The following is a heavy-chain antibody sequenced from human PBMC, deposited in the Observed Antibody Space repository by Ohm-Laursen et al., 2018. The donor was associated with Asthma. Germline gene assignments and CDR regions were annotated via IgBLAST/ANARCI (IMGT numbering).Heavy chain of an antibody. CDR3: ARHAPFYGDYGAEYFQH. J-gene: IGHJ1*01. CDR2: IYYSGST. D-gene: IGHD4-17*01. V-gene: IGHV4-4*03. CDR1: GGSISSSNW. Sequence: PGTLSLTCAVSGGSISSSNWWSWVRQPPGKGLEWIGSIYYSGSTYYNPSLKSRVTISVDTSKNQFSLKLSSVTAADTAVYYCARHAPFYGDYGAEYFQHWGQGTLVTVSS.